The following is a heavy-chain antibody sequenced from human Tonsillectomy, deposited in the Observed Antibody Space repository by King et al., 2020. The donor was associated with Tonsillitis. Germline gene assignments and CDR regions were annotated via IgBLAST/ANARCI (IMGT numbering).Heavy chain of an antibody. CDR3: ARHSSRITGTNYYYYYYMDV. Sequence: QLVQSGAEVKKPGESLKISCKGSGYSFTSYWIGWVRQMPGKGLEWMGIIYPGDSDTRYSPSFQGQVTISADKSISTAYLQWSSLKASDTAMYYCARHSSRITGTNYYYYYYMDVWGKGTTVTVSS. V-gene: IGHV5-51*01. CDR1: GYSFTSYW. CDR2: IYPGDSDT. D-gene: IGHD1-7*01. J-gene: IGHJ6*03.